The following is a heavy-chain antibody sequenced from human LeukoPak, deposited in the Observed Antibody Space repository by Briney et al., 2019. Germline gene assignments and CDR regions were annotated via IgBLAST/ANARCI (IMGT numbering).Heavy chain of an antibody. Sequence: KSSETLSLTCAVYGGSFSGYYWSWIRQPPGKGLEWIGYIYYSGSTYYNPSLKSRVTISVDTSKNQFSLKLSSVTAADTAVYYCARGDGNLQTPLLYYFDYWGQGTLVTVSS. CDR1: GGSFSGYY. CDR3: ARGDGNLQTPLLYYFDY. V-gene: IGHV4-30-4*08. D-gene: IGHD4-23*01. J-gene: IGHJ4*02. CDR2: IYYSGST.